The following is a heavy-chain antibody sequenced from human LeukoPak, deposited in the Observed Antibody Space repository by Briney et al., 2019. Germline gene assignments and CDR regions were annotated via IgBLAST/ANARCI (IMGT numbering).Heavy chain of an antibody. J-gene: IGHJ6*03. Sequence: GGSLRLFCAASGFTFDDYAMHWVRQAPGKGLEWVSGISWNSGSIGYADSVKGRFTISRDNAKNSLYLQMNSLRAEDTALYYCAKATTTTSYMDVWGKGTTVTVSS. CDR2: ISWNSGSI. CDR1: GFTFDDYA. D-gene: IGHD1-14*01. CDR3: AKATTTTSYMDV. V-gene: IGHV3-9*01.